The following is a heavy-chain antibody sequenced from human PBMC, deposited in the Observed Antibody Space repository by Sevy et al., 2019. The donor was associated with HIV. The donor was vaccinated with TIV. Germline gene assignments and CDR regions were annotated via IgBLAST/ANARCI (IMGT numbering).Heavy chain of an antibody. D-gene: IGHD3-22*01. CDR3: ASQIYYYDSSGYSRDAFDI. CDR1: GGSISSSSYY. Sequence: SETLSLTCTVSGGSISSSSYYWGWIRQPPGKGPEWIGSIYYSGSTYYNPSLKSRVTISVDTSKNQFSLKLSSVTAADTAVYYCASQIYYYDSSGYSRDAFDIWGQGTMVTVSS. V-gene: IGHV4-39*01. CDR2: IYYSGST. J-gene: IGHJ3*02.